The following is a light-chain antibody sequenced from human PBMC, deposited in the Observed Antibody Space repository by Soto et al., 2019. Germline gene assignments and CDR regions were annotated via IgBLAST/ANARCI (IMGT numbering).Light chain of an antibody. V-gene: IGKV1-5*03. CDR3: QQYNSFPWT. CDR1: QSISSW. CDR2: KAS. J-gene: IGKJ1*01. Sequence: DIPMTQSPSTLSASVGDRVTITCRASQSISSWLAWYQQKPGKAPNLLIYKASSLESGVPSRFSGSGSGTEFTLTISSLQPDDCATYHCQQYNSFPWTFGQGTKVEIK.